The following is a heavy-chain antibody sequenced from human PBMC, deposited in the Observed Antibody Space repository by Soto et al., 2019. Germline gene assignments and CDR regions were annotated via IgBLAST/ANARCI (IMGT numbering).Heavy chain of an antibody. Sequence: QVQLVQSGAEVKKPGASVKVSCKASGYIFTSYYIHWVRQAPGQGLEWMGRINPSGGSTTYAQKFQGRVTMNSDTSTSTVYMELNSLRSEDTAVYYCARGYCSSSSCSSDNWFEPWGQGTLVTVSS. CDR3: ARGYCSSSSCSSDNWFEP. D-gene: IGHD2-2*01. CDR2: INPSGGST. J-gene: IGHJ5*02. CDR1: GYIFTSYY. V-gene: IGHV1-46*01.